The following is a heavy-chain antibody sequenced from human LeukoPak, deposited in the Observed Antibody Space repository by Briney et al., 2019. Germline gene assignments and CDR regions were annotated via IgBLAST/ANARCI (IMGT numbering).Heavy chain of an antibody. D-gene: IGHD3-22*01. V-gene: IGHV1-18*01. CDR1: GYTFTSYG. CDR3: ARSEFDDSSGYYYGY. Sequence: ASVKVSCKASGYTFTSYGISWVRQAPGQGLEWMGWISAYNGNTNYAQKLQGRVTMTTDTSTSTAYMELRSLRSDDTAVYYCARSEFDDSSGYYYGYWGQGTLVTVSS. CDR2: ISAYNGNT. J-gene: IGHJ4*02.